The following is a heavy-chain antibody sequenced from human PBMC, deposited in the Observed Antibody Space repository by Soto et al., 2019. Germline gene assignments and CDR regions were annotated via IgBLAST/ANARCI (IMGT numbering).Heavy chain of an antibody. V-gene: IGHV3-33*01. CDR3: ARDYYGSGRGPAD. CDR1: GFTFSSYG. CDR2: IWYDGSNK. Sequence: GGSLRLSCAASGFTFSSYGMHWVRQAPGKGLEWVAVIWYDGSNKYYADSVKGRFTISRDNSKNTLYLQMNSLRAEDTAVYYCARDYYGSGRGPADWGQGTLVTVSS. D-gene: IGHD3-10*01. J-gene: IGHJ4*02.